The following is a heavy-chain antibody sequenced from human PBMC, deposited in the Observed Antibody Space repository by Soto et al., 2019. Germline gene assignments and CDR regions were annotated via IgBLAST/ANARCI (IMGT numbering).Heavy chain of an antibody. CDR2: ITGNGIST. CDR1: RFTFIGYA. CDR3: AKGARDCGGDCYSSYFDY. J-gene: IGHJ4*02. V-gene: IGHV3-23*01. D-gene: IGHD2-21*02. Sequence: VGSLILSCAASRFTFIGYAMSWVRQAPGKGLEWVSGITGNGISTLYADSVKGRFTISRDNSKNALYLQMNSLRAEDTAVYFCAKGARDCGGDCYSSYFDYWGQGALVTVSS.